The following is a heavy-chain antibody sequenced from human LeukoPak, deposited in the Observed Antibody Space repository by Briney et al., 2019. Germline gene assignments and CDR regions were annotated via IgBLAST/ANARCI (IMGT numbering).Heavy chain of an antibody. CDR2: S. CDR3: ARVFGSYQEAMDV. CDR1: GGSITAGDYH. J-gene: IGHJ6*02. Sequence: SETLSLTCTVSGGSITAGDYHWGWIREPPGTGLHWIATSWQGASLNSRVAISLDTSKNQFSLRLTSVTAADTAVYYCARVFGSYQEAMDVWGPGITVTVSS. D-gene: IGHD3-10*01. V-gene: IGHV4-39*07.